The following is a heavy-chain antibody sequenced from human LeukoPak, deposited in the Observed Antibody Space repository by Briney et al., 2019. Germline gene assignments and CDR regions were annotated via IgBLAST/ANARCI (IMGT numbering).Heavy chain of an antibody. CDR2: INHSGST. Sequence: SETLSLTCAVYGESFSGHYWTWIRQPPGKGLEWIGEINHSGSTTSNPSLNNRVTISVDSSKNQFSLKLTSVTAADTAVYYCARPRYGSGSLDSWGQGTLVTVTS. D-gene: IGHD3-10*01. CDR1: GESFSGHY. CDR3: ARPRYGSGSLDS. J-gene: IGHJ4*02. V-gene: IGHV4-34*01.